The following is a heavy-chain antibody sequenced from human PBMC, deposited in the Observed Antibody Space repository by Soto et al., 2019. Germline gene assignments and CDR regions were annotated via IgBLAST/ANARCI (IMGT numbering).Heavy chain of an antibody. J-gene: IGHJ4*02. CDR3: AKDSSSNDFDY. CDR1: GFTFSSYG. CDR2: ISYDGSNK. D-gene: IGHD6-6*01. Sequence: ESGGGVVQPGRSLRLSCAASGFTFSSYGMHWVRQAPGKGLEWVAVISYDGSNKYYADSVKGRFTISRDNSKNTLYLQMNSLRAEDTAVYYCAKDSSSNDFDYWGQGTLVTVSS. V-gene: IGHV3-30*18.